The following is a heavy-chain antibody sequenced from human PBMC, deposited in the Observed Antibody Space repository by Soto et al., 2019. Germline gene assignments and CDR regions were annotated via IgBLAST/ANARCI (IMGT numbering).Heavy chain of an antibody. CDR1: GGSISDSTFY. Sequence: KPXETLFLTCPVSGGSISDSTFYLAWIRQPPGKGLEWIGTVSYSGSTYYNPSLASRVSLSKDTSKSRFSLTVSSVAAADTAVYFCARQSTIFGIRAYFDHWRQGTLFTVSS. CDR2: VSYSGST. D-gene: IGHD3-3*01. J-gene: IGHJ4*02. CDR3: ARQSTIFGIRAYFDH. V-gene: IGHV4-39*01.